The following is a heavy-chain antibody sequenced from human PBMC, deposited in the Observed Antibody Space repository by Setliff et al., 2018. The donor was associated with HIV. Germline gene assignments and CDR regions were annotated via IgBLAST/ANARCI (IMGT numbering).Heavy chain of an antibody. J-gene: IGHJ5*02. Sequence: ASVKVSCKASGYTFTSYDINWVRQATGQGLEWMGWMNPNSGNTGYAQKFQGRVTITTDESTSTAYMELSGLRSEDTAVYYCARDFGGYCSSMSCPGLFDPWGQGTLVTVSS. D-gene: IGHD2-2*01. CDR2: MNPNSGNT. V-gene: IGHV1-8*03. CDR3: ARDFGGYCSSMSCPGLFDP. CDR1: GYTFTSYD.